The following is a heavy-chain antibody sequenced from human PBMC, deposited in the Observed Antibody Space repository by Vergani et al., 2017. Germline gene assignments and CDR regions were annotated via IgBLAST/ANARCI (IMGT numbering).Heavy chain of an antibody. D-gene: IGHD3-10*01. CDR3: ARDHYGSGSYYIFDY. CDR2: IKPSGGST. J-gene: IGHJ4*02. Sequence: QVQLVQSGAEVKKPGASVKVSCKASGYTFTSYYMHWVRQAPGQGLEWMGIIKPSGGSTSYAQKFQGRVTMTRDTSTSTVYMELSSLRSEDTAVYYCARDHYGSGSYYIFDYWGQGTLVTVSS. V-gene: IGHV1-46*01. CDR1: GYTFTSYY.